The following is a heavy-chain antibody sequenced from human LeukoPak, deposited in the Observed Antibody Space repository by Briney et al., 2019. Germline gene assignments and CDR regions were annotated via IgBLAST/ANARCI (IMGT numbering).Heavy chain of an antibody. V-gene: IGHV1-18*01. Sequence: GASVKVSCKASGYTLTSYGISWVRQAPGQGLESMGWISAYNGNTNYAQKLQGRVTMTTDTSTSTAYMELRSLRSDDTAVYYCARGYCSGGSCYRNWFDPWGQGTLVTVSS. J-gene: IGHJ5*02. CDR3: ARGYCSGGSCYRNWFDP. CDR1: GYTLTSYG. D-gene: IGHD2-15*01. CDR2: ISAYNGNT.